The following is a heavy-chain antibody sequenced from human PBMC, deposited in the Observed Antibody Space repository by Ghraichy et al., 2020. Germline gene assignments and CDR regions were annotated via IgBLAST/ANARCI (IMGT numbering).Heavy chain of an antibody. CDR2: IRREGYGGTT. D-gene: IGHD3-3*01. V-gene: IGHV3-49*03. Sequence: GGSLRLSCTASGFTFGDYAMSWFRQAPGKGLEWVGFIRREGYGGTTEYAAYVKGRFTISRDDSKSIAYLQMNSQKTEDTAVYYCTRDQGGVLPFSEWFPIWGQGTMVTVSS. J-gene: IGHJ3*02. CDR1: GFTFGDYA. CDR3: TRDQGGVLPFSEWFPI.